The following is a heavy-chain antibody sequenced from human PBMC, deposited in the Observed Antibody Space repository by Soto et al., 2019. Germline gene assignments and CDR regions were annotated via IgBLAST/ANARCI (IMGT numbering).Heavy chain of an antibody. V-gene: IGHV3-48*02. CDR1: GFTFSSYS. Sequence: PGGSLRLSCAASGFTFSSYSMNWVRQAPGKGLEWVSYISSSSSTIYYADSVKGRFTISRDNAKNSLYLQMNSLRDEDTAVYYCARRHRSQYSYYGMDVWGQGTTVTVSS. CDR3: ARRHRSQYSYYGMDV. CDR2: ISSSSSTI. J-gene: IGHJ6*02.